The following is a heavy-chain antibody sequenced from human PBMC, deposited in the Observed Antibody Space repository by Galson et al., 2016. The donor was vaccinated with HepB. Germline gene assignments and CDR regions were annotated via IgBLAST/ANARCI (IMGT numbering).Heavy chain of an antibody. J-gene: IGHJ6*02. D-gene: IGHD5-12*01. V-gene: IGHV4-61*01. CDR2: IYHSGAT. CDR3: AKLLVADPYYFDGLDV. CDR1: GGAVNRDPYY. Sequence: SETLSLTCTVSGGAVNRDPYYWTWVRQSSGKGLEWLGYIYHSGATNYNPSLKSRLTISIDTSKRQISLKLTSVTTADTAVYYCAKLLVADPYYFDGLDVWGQGTAFTV.